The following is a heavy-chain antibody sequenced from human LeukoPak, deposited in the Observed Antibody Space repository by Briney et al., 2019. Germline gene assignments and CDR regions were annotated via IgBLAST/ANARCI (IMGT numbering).Heavy chain of an antibody. CDR1: GFTFGDYA. V-gene: IGHV3-49*04. CDR3: AKGVLLWFGEPKYYFDY. J-gene: IGHJ4*02. Sequence: GGSLRLSCTASGFTFGDYAMSWVRQAPGKGLEWVGFIRSKAYGGTTEYAASVKGRFTISRDDSKSIAYLQMNSLKAEDTAVYYCAKGVLLWFGEPKYYFDYWGQGTLVTVSS. CDR2: IRSKAYGGTT. D-gene: IGHD3-10*01.